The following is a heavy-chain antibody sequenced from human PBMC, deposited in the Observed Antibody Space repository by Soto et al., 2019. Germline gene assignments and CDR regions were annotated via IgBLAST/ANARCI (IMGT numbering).Heavy chain of an antibody. CDR2: IYYSGST. CDR3: ARDSGYYDSSGYRVGAFDI. V-gene: IGHV4-31*03. Sequence: QVQLQESGPGLVKPSQTLSLTCTVSGGSISSGGYYWSWIRQHPGKGLEWIGYIYYSGSTYYNPSLKSRVTISVDTSKNQFSLKRSSVTAADTAVYYCARDSGYYDSSGYRVGAFDIWGQGTMVTVSS. CDR1: GGSISSGGYY. J-gene: IGHJ3*02. D-gene: IGHD3-22*01.